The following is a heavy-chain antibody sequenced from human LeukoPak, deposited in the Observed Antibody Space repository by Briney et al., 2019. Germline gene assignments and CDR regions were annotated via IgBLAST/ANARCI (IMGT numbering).Heavy chain of an antibody. J-gene: IGHJ6*03. Sequence: PGGSLRLSCAASGFTFDDYGMSWVRQAPGKGLEWVSGINWNGGSTGYADSVKGRFTISRDNAKDSLYLQMNSLRAEDTALYYCARGAFGGFGEPSYYYYYYMDVWGKGTTVTVSS. CDR1: GFTFDDYG. V-gene: IGHV3-20*04. D-gene: IGHD3-10*01. CDR3: ARGAFGGFGEPSYYYYYYMDV. CDR2: INWNGGST.